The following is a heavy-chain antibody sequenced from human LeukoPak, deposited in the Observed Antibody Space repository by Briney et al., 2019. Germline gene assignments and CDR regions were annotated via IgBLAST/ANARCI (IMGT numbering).Heavy chain of an antibody. CDR2: IIPIFGTA. V-gene: IGHV1-69*01. CDR3: ARDLEKNWEGNAFDI. CDR1: GGTFSSYA. D-gene: IGHD7-27*01. J-gene: IGHJ3*02. Sequence: ASVKVSCKASGGTFSSYAISWVRQAPGQGLEWMGGIIPIFGTANYAQKFQGRVTITADESTSTAYMELSSLRSEDTAVYYCARDLEKNWEGNAFDIWGQGTMVTVSS.